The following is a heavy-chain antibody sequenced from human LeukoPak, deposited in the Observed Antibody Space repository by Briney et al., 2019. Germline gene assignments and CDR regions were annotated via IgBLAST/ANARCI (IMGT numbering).Heavy chain of an antibody. Sequence: SATLSLTCTVSGSSISSGYYWGWLRQPPGKGLEWFGSIYNSGSTYYNPSLKSRVTISVDTSKNQFSLKLSSVTAADTAVYYCASPLGTSYYYYMDVWGKGTTVTVSS. J-gene: IGHJ6*03. CDR1: GSSISSGYY. V-gene: IGHV4-38-2*02. D-gene: IGHD1-26*01. CDR3: ASPLGTSYYYYMDV. CDR2: IYNSGST.